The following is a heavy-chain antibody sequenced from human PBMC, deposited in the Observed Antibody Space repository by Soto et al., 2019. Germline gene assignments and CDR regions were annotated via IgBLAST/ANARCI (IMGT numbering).Heavy chain of an antibody. CDR1: GGSISSSNW. J-gene: IGHJ4*02. V-gene: IGHV4-4*02. Sequence: SETLSLTCAASGGSISSSNWWSCVRQPPGKGLEWIGEIYHSGSTNYNPSLKSRVTISVDKSKNQFSLKLSSVTAADTAVYYCAREGSGQWLGGGEDYCGCWGQRTLGTVSS. CDR3: AREGSGQWLGGGEDYCGC. D-gene: IGHD6-19*01. CDR2: IYHSGST.